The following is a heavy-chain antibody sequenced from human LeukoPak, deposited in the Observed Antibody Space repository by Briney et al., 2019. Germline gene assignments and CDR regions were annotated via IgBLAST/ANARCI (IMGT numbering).Heavy chain of an antibody. J-gene: IGHJ5*02. D-gene: IGHD6-13*01. CDR2: ISSRSSYI. V-gene: IGHV3-21*04. CDR3: AKEYAAAEFGP. Sequence: GGSLRLSCAASGFTFSTYTMNWVRQAPGKGLEWVSSISSRSSYIYYADSVKGRFTISRDNAKSSLYLQMNSLRAEDTAVYYCAKEYAAAEFGPWGQGTLVTVSS. CDR1: GFTFSTYT.